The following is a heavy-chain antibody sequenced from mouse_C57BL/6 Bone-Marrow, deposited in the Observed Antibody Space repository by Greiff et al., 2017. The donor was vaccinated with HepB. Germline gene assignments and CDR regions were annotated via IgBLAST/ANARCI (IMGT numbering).Heavy chain of an antibody. CDR3: ARRGTTVVATERWYFGV. CDR2: ISNLAYSI. CDR1: GFTFSDYG. J-gene: IGHJ1*03. Sequence: EVQLVESGGGLVQPGGSLKLSCAASGFTFSDYGMAWVRQAPRKGPEWVAFISNLAYSIYYADTVTGRFTISRENAKNTLYLEMSSLRSEDTAMYYCARRGTTVVATERWYFGVWGTGTTVTVSS. V-gene: IGHV5-15*01. D-gene: IGHD1-1*01.